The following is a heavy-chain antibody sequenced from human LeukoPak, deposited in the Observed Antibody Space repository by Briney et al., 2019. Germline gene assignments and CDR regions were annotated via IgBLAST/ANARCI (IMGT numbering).Heavy chain of an antibody. CDR2: INPTIAGT. CDR1: GYTLTGYY. Sequence: ASVKVSCKASGYTLTGYYMHCVRQSPGQRLEWMGWINPTIAGTNYAQKFQGRVTMTRDKSISTAYMELSRLRSEDTAVYFCVCKQQRAYGMDVWGQGTTVTVSS. J-gene: IGHJ6*02. CDR3: VCKQQRAYGMDV. D-gene: IGHD6-13*01. V-gene: IGHV1-2*02.